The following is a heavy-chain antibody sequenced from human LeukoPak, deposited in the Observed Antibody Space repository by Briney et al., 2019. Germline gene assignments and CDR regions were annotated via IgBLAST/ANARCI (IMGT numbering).Heavy chain of an antibody. Sequence: ASVNVSCKASGYTFTSYYMHWVRQAPGQGLEWMGLINPTGGSTGYAQKFQGRVTMTRDMSTSTDYMELSSLRSEDTAIYYCAREILYDSTSYYVWGHGTLVTVSS. J-gene: IGHJ4*01. CDR1: GYTFTSYY. CDR3: AREILYDSTSYYV. D-gene: IGHD3-22*01. V-gene: IGHV1-46*01. CDR2: INPTGGST.